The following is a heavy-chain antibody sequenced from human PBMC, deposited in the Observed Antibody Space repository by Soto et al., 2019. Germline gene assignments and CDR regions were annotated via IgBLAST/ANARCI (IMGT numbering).Heavy chain of an antibody. J-gene: IGHJ5*02. CDR3: ARRITMVRGAGFESYNWFDP. CDR2: ISAYNGNT. D-gene: IGHD3-10*01. CDR1: GYTFTSYG. V-gene: IGHV1-18*01. Sequence: ASVKVSCKASGYTFTSYGISWVRQAPGQGLEWMGWISAYNGNTNYAQKLQGRVTMTTDTSTSTAYMELRSLRSDDTAVYYCARRITMVRGAGFESYNWFDPWGQGTLVTVSS.